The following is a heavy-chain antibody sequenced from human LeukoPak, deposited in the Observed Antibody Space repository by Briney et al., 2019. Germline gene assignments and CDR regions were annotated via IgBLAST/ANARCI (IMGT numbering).Heavy chain of an antibody. CDR1: GFTFSYYG. CDR2: IQSDGSIE. Sequence: GRSLRLSCAASGFTFSYYGMHWVRQAPGKGLEWVAAIQSDGSIEYYADSVKGRLIISRDNSKNTLFLRMNSLRADDTAVYYCARDIDSTGSYWYFDYWGQGTLVTVSS. CDR3: ARDIDSTGSYWYFDY. D-gene: IGHD3-22*01. V-gene: IGHV3-33*01. J-gene: IGHJ4*02.